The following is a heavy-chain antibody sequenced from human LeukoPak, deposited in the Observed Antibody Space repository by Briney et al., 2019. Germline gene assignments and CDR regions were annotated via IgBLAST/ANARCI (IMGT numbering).Heavy chain of an antibody. CDR2: IYPGDSDT. D-gene: IGHD6-13*01. J-gene: IGHJ4*02. CDR1: GYIFTNYW. Sequence: GESLQISCKGSGYIFTNYWIGWVRQMPGKGLEWMGIIYPGDSDTRYSPSFQGQVTISADKSISTAYLQWSSLKASDTAIYYCARRTSSSSVDYWGQGTLVTVSS. CDR3: ARRTSSSSVDY. V-gene: IGHV5-51*01.